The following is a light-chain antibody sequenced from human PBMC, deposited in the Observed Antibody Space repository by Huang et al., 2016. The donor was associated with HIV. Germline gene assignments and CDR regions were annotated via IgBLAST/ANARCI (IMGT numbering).Light chain of an antibody. CDR1: QDIYNY. J-gene: IGKJ1*01. Sequence: DIQLTQSPSVMAASVGDRVIITCRATQDIYNYLAWFQQQPGKAPKRLIYGASSVQTGVPSRFSGSGSGTEFTLTINNLQPEDSATYFCLQHKNFHAPTFGQGTKVEIK. V-gene: IGKV1-17*03. CDR3: LQHKNFHAPT. CDR2: GAS.